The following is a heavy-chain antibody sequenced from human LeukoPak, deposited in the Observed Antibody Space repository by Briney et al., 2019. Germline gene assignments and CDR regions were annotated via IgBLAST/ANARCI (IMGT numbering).Heavy chain of an antibody. J-gene: IGHJ6*03. CDR3: ASPGSGSDYYYMDV. Sequence: SVKVSCKASGGTFSSYAISWVRQAPGQGLEWMGGIIPIFGTANYAQKLQGRVTITADESTSTAYMELSSLRSEDTAVYYCASPGSGSDYYYMDVWGKGTTVTISS. V-gene: IGHV1-69*13. D-gene: IGHD3-10*01. CDR1: GGTFSSYA. CDR2: IIPIFGTA.